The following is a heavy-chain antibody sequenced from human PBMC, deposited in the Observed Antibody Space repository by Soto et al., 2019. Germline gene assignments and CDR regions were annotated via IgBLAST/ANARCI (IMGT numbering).Heavy chain of an antibody. D-gene: IGHD3-3*01. CDR2: ISSSSSYI. V-gene: IGHV3-21*01. J-gene: IGHJ6*02. CDR1: GFTFSSYS. Sequence: GGSLRLSCAASGFTFSSYSMNWVRQAPGKXLEWVSSISSSSSYIYYADSVKGRFTISRDNAKNSLYLQMNSLRAEDTAVYYCARDTTRRGITIFGVVNHYGMDVWGQGTTVTVSS. CDR3: ARDTTRRGITIFGVVNHYGMDV.